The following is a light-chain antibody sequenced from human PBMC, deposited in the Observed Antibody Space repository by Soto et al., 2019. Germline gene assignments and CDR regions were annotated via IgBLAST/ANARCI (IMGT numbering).Light chain of an antibody. CDR2: DVT. CDR3: CSYAGIYTYV. J-gene: IGLJ1*01. V-gene: IGLV2-11*01. Sequence: QSALTQPRSVSGSPGQSVTISCTGTSSDVGGYNYVSWYQQHPGKAPKFMIYDVTKRPSGVPDRFSGSKSGNTASLTISGLQAEDEADYYCCSYAGIYTYVFGTGTMVTVL. CDR1: SSDVGGYNY.